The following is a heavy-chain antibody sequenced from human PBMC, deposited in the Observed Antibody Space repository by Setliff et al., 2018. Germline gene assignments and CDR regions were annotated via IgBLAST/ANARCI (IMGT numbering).Heavy chain of an antibody. Sequence: ASVKVSCKVSGYTLTKLPMHWVRQAPGKGLEWMGRINPNSGGTEYAQKFQGRVTMTRDTSISTVYMELSSLRSDDTAVYYCARAGQLDYFQHWGQGTLVTVSS. CDR1: GYTLTKLP. CDR3: ARAGQLDYFQH. V-gene: IGHV1-2*06. D-gene: IGHD6-13*01. CDR2: INPNSGGT. J-gene: IGHJ1*01.